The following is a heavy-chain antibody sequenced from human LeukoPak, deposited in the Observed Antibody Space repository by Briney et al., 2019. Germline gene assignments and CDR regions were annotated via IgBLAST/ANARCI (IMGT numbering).Heavy chain of an antibody. CDR2: IIPILGMA. J-gene: IGHJ6*02. D-gene: IGHD3-3*01. CDR1: GGTFSSYA. CDR3: ARDAYDFWRSYYYYGMGV. V-gene: IGHV1-69*04. Sequence: GASVKVSCKASGGTFSSYAISWVRQAPGQGLEWMGRIIPILGMANYAQKFQGRVTITADKSTSTAYMELSSLRSEDTAVYYCARDAYDFWRSYYYYGMGVWGQGTTVTVSS.